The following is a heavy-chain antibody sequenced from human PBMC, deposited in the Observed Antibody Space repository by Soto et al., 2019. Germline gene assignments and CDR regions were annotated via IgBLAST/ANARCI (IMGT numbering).Heavy chain of an antibody. D-gene: IGHD3-22*01. V-gene: IGHV4-30-2*01. CDR1: GGSISSGGYS. CDR2: IYHSGST. Sequence: SETLSLTCAVSGGSISSGGYSWSWIRQPPGKGLEWIGYIYHSGSTYYNPSLKSRVTISVDRSKNQFSLKLSSVTAADTAVDYCAGSVYHHNSGMDVWGQGPTVTVPS. J-gene: IGHJ6*02. CDR3: AGSVYHHNSGMDV.